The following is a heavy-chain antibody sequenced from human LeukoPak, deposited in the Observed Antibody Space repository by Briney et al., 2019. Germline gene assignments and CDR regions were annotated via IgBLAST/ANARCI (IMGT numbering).Heavy chain of an antibody. CDR3: ARITAAKXXAXDI. Sequence: SQTLSLTCTVSGGSISSGSYYWSWIRQPAGKGLEWIGRIYTSGSTNYNPSLKSRVTISVDTSKNQFSLKLSSVTAADTAVYYCARITAAKXXAXDIWGQXXXVXXSS. CDR2: IYTSGST. V-gene: IGHV4-61*02. J-gene: IGHJ3*02. CDR1: GGSISSGSYY. D-gene: IGHD2-2*01.